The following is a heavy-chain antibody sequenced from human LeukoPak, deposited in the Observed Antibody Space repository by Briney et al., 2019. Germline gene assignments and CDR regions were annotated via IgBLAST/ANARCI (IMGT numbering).Heavy chain of an antibody. J-gene: IGHJ4*02. CDR1: GFTFSSYS. CDR2: ISSSSSYI. D-gene: IGHD2-15*01. V-gene: IGHV3-21*01. CDR3: ARAYCSGGSCSDDY. Sequence: GGSLRLSCAASGFTFSSYSMNWVRQAPGKGLVWVSSISSSSSYIYYADSVKGRFTISRDNAKNSLYLQMNSLRAEDTAVYYCARAYCSGGSCSDDYWGQGTLVTVSS.